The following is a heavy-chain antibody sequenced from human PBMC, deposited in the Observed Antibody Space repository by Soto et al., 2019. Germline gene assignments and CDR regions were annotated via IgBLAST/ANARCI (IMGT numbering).Heavy chain of an antibody. CDR1: GYTFTSYV. CDR3: AREGDKQWFGGP. D-gene: IGHD3-10*01. J-gene: IGHJ5*02. Sequence: QVQLVQSGAEVKKPGASVKVSCKASGYTFTSYVISGVRQAPGQGLEWMGWISAYNGNTNYAQKLQGRVTMTTATATSTASKALRSMRSDDTAVYYCAREGDKQWFGGPWGQGTLVTV. CDR2: ISAYNGNT. V-gene: IGHV1-18*01.